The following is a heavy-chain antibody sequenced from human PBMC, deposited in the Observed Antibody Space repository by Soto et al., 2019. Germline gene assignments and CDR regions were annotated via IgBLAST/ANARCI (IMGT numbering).Heavy chain of an antibody. Sequence: QVQLVQSGAEVKKPGASVNVSCKASGYTCTSYGITWVRQAPGQGLEWMGWISGYNGSTNYAQKLQGRVTMTTDTATSTAYMELRSRRSDDTAVYYCARDPTIFGVVQTYGMDVWGQGTTVNVSS. CDR2: ISGYNGST. V-gene: IGHV1-18*01. CDR1: GYTCTSYG. CDR3: ARDPTIFGVVQTYGMDV. J-gene: IGHJ6*02. D-gene: IGHD3-3*01.